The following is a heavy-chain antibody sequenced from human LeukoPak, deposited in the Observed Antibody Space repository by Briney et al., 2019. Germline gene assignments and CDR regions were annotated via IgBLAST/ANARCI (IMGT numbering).Heavy chain of an antibody. J-gene: IGHJ6*03. CDR1: GFTFTSSA. CDR2: IVVGSGNT. V-gene: IGHV1-58*02. D-gene: IGHD3-22*01. CDR3: AADDPTPRYYYDSSGNLRASPYYYYMDV. Sequence: RASVKVSCKASGFTFTSSAMQWVRQARGQRLEWIGWIVVGSGNTNYAQKFRERVTITRDMSTSTAYMELSSLRSEDTAVYYCAADDPTPRYYYDSSGNLRASPYYYYMDVWGKGTTVTVSS.